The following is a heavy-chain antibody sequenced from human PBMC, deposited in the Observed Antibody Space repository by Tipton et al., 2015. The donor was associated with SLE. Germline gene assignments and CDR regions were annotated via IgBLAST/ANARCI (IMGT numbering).Heavy chain of an antibody. Sequence: TLSLTCAVSGGSISSSNWWTWVRQSPDKGLEWIGEIYHSGSTTYIPSLESRVTISVDTSKNQFSLNLTSVTAADTAVYYCARGMLTWRGAILGVDVWGQGTTVNVSS. D-gene: IGHD3-10*02. CDR3: ARGMLTWRGAILGVDV. CDR2: IYHSGST. CDR1: GGSISSSNW. J-gene: IGHJ6*02. V-gene: IGHV4-4*02.